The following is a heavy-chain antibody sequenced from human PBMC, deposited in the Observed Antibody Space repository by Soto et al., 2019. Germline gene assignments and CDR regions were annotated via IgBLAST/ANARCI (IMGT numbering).Heavy chain of an antibody. J-gene: IGHJ6*02. CDR1: GFTFSSYG. D-gene: IGHD6-13*01. V-gene: IGHV3-30*18. Sequence: QVQLVESGGGVVQPGRSLRLSCAASGFTFSSYGMHWVRQAPGKGLEWVAVISYDGSNKYYADSVKGRFTISRDNSKNTLYLQMNSLRAEDTAVYYCAKCAPSIAAAGYYYYGMDVWGQGTTVTVSS. CDR3: AKCAPSIAAAGYYYYGMDV. CDR2: ISYDGSNK.